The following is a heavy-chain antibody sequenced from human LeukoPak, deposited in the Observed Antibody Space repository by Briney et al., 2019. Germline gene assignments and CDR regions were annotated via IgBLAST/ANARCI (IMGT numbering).Heavy chain of an antibody. D-gene: IGHD5-18*01. CDR2: IWYDGNNK. J-gene: IGHJ4*02. V-gene: IGHV3-33*06. CDR3: AKDWGYTTMVSYYFDY. CDR1: GFTFSSYG. Sequence: GGSLRLSCAASGFTFSSYGMHWVRQAPGKGLEWVAVIWYDGNNKYYADPVKGRFTISRDNSKNTLYLQMNSLRAEDTAVYYCAKDWGYTTMVSYYFDYWGQGTLVTVSS.